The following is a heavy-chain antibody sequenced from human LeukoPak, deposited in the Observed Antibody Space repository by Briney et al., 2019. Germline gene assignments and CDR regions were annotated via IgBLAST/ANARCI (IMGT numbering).Heavy chain of an antibody. J-gene: IGHJ1*01. CDR2: IKQDGSEK. CDR1: GFTFSSYS. CDR3: AGTYYYDSSGFYPEFFQH. V-gene: IGHV3-7*03. Sequence: PGGSLRLSCAASGFTFSSYSMNWVRQAPGKGLEWVANIKQDGSEKYYVDSVKGRFTISRDNAKNSLYLQMNSLRAEDTALYYCAGTYYYDSSGFYPEFFQHWGQGTLVIISS. D-gene: IGHD3-22*01.